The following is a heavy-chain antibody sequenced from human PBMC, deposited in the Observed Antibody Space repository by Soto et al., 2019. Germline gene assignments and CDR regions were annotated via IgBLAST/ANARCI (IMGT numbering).Heavy chain of an antibody. CDR2: IRDSGST. V-gene: IGHV4-31*03. J-gene: IGHJ4*02. CDR1: GGSVSSDDYS. D-gene: IGHD2-8*01. CDR3: ARAMANYFDY. Sequence: QVQLQESGPGLVKPSQTLSVTCTVSGGSVSSDDYSWSWIRQHPGKGLEWIGYIRDSGSTYYNPSLGGRVTISVDTSKHQFSLRLRSVTAADTAVYYCARAMANYFDYWGQGTLVTASS.